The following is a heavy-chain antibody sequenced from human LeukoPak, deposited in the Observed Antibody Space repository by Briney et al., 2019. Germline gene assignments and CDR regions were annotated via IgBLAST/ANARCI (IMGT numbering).Heavy chain of an antibody. CDR3: ANIRPQGANREDY. D-gene: IGHD1-26*01. J-gene: IGHJ4*02. V-gene: IGHV1-69*06. Sequence: GASVKVSCKASGGTFSSYAISWVRQAPGQGLEWMGGIIPIFGTANYAQKFQGRVTITADKSTSTAYMELSSLRSEDTAVYYCANIRPQGANREDYWGQGTLVTVSS. CDR1: GGTFSSYA. CDR2: IIPIFGTA.